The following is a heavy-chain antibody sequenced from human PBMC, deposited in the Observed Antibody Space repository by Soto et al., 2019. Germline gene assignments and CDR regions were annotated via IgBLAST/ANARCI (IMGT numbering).Heavy chain of an antibody. CDR1: GFTFSSHS. CDR3: ARDSLSTPIYYYYFYMDV. CDR2: ISTYNGNT. V-gene: IGHV1-18*01. J-gene: IGHJ6*03. Sequence: ASVKGSCKASGFTFSSHSISWVRQAPGQRLEWLGWISTYNGNTNYAQKLQGRVTMTTDTSTSTAYMELRSLRSDDTAVYYCARDSLSTPIYYYYFYMDVWGKGTTVTVSS. D-gene: IGHD3-16*02.